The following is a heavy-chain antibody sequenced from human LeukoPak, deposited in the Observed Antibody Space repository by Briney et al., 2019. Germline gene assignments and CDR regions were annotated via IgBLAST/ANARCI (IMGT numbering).Heavy chain of an antibody. Sequence: SQTLSLTCTVSGGSISSGGYYWSWIRQHPGKGLEWIGYIYYSGSTYYNPSLKSRVTISVDTSKNQFSLKLSSVTAADTAVYYCARDRRGRYCSGGSCYSYAFDIWGQGTMVTVSS. CDR3: ARDRRGRYCSGGSCYSYAFDI. CDR2: IYYSGST. J-gene: IGHJ3*02. V-gene: IGHV4-31*03. D-gene: IGHD2-15*01. CDR1: GGSISSGGYY.